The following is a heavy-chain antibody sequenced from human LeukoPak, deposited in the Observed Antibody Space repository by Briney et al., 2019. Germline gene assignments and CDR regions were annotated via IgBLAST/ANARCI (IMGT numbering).Heavy chain of an antibody. D-gene: IGHD3-22*01. CDR3: ARGWYYYDSSGYYPGDAFDI. CDR2: IYYSGST. V-gene: IGHV4-30-4*01. CDR1: GGSISSGDYY. J-gene: IGHJ3*02. Sequence: SETPSLTCTVSGGSISSGDYYWSWIRQPPGKGLEWIGYIYYSGSTYYNPSLKSRVTISVDTSKNQFSLKLSSVTAADTAVYYCARGWYYYDSSGYYPGDAFDIWGQGTMVTVSS.